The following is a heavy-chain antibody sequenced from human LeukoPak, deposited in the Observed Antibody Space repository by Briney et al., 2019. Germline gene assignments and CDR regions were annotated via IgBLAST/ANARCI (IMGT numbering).Heavy chain of an antibody. D-gene: IGHD2/OR15-2a*01. CDR2: IYSRGST. CDR1: GVTVSSNY. Sequence: GGSLRLSCAASGVTVSSNYMSWVRQAPGKGLEWVSVIYSRGSTYYADSVKGRFTISRDNSKNTLYLQMNSLRAEDTAVYYCARESVPLNIAWGQGTLVTVSS. V-gene: IGHV3-53*01. CDR3: ARESVPLNIA. J-gene: IGHJ5*02.